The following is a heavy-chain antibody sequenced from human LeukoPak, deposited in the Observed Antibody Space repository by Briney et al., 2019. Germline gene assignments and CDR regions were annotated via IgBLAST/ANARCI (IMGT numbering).Heavy chain of an antibody. CDR1: GYSFTGYY. CDR3: ARDGNLDY. V-gene: IGHV1-2*02. Sequence: ASVKVSCKASGYSFTGYYMHWVRQAPGQGLEWMGWISPNSGDTNYAQKFQGRVTMTRDTSISTAYMEVSGLRSDDAAVYYCARDGNLDYWGQGTLVTVSS. CDR2: ISPNSGDT. J-gene: IGHJ4*02.